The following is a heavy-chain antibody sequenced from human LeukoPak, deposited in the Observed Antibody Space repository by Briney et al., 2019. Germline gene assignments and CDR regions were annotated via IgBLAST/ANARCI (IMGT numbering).Heavy chain of an antibody. CDR1: GFTFSSYE. J-gene: IGHJ4*02. CDR3: ARDLGDHEGY. Sequence: GGSLRLSCAASGFTFSSYEMNSVRQAPGKGLEWVSYISSSGSTIYYADSVKGRFTISRDNAKNSLYLQMNSLRAEDTAVYYCARDLGDHEGYWGQGTLVTVSS. CDR2: ISSSGSTI. D-gene: IGHD4-17*01. V-gene: IGHV3-48*03.